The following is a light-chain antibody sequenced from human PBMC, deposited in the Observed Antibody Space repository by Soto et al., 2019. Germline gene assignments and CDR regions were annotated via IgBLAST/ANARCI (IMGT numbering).Light chain of an antibody. J-gene: IGLJ1*01. CDR2: EVT. CDR3: CSDAGSGVYV. V-gene: IGLV2-23*02. CDR1: SRDVGRYNF. Sequence: QSALTQPASVSGSPGQSITISCTGTSRDVGRYNFVSWYQQYPGKVPRVTIYEVTKRPSGVSNRFSGSKSGNTAFLTISGLQAEDEADYYCCSDAGSGVYVFGTVTKLTVL.